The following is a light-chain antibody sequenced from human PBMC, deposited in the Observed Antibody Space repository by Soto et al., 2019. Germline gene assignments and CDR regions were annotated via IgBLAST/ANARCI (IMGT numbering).Light chain of an antibody. CDR3: QQTHGSPT. J-gene: IGKJ1*01. Sequence: DIQLTQSPPSLSASVGDKVTITCRASQNIGTILNWYQLRPGKAPKLLIYVASHLQTGVPSRFSGSGSGSDFTLTINNLQPEDFATYSCQQTHGSPTFGQGTKVEIK. CDR1: QNIGTI. V-gene: IGKV1-39*01. CDR2: VAS.